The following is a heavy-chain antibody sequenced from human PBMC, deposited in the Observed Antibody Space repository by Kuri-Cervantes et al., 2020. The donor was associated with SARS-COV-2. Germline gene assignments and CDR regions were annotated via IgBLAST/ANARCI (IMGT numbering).Heavy chain of an antibody. Sequence: GESLKISCAASGFTFSSYAMSWVRQAPGKGLEWVSVIYSGGSTYYADSVKGRFTISRDNSKNTLYLQMNSLRAEDTAVYYCAKDLQHYDFWSGYYKVDAFDIWGQGTMVTVSS. D-gene: IGHD3-3*01. CDR2: IYSGGST. J-gene: IGHJ3*02. CDR1: GFTFSSYA. CDR3: AKDLQHYDFWSGYYKVDAFDI. V-gene: IGHV3-23*03.